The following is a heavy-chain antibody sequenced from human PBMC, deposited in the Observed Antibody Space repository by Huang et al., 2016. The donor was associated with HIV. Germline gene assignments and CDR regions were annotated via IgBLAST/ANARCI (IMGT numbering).Heavy chain of an antibody. Sequence: QVQLQQWGAGLLKPSETLSLTCAVYVGSFSGYYWSWIRQSPGKGLEWIGEINHRGSTNYNPSLKSRLTRSVDTSKNQFSLKLSSVTAADTAVYYCARERMMSWLDDHDAFDIWGQGTMVTVSS. J-gene: IGHJ3*02. D-gene: IGHD1-1*01. CDR3: ARERMMSWLDDHDAFDI. CDR2: INHRGST. CDR1: VGSFSGYY. V-gene: IGHV4-34*01.